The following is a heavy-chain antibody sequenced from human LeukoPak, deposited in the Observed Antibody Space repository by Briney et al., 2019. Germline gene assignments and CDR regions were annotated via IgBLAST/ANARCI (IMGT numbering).Heavy chain of an antibody. CDR2: IYYSGST. D-gene: IGHD1-26*01. CDR1: DGSISGYY. J-gene: IGHJ3*02. CDR3: ARVDTGLGVVGAILGAFDI. Sequence: SETLSLTCTVSDGSISGYYWSWIRQPPGKGLEWIGYIYYSGSTNYNPSLKSRVTISVDTSKNQFSLKLSSVTAADTAVYYCARVDTGLGVVGAILGAFDIWGQGTMVTVSS. V-gene: IGHV4-59*01.